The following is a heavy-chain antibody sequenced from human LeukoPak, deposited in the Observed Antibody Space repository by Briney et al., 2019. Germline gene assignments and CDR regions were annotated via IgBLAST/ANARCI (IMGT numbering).Heavy chain of an antibody. CDR2: ITDSGGNT. CDR1: GFTFDDYG. J-gene: IGHJ4*02. V-gene: IGHV3-23*01. CDR3: ARAGHCTNGMCYTADFDY. Sequence: PGGSLRLSCAASGFTFDDYGMSWVRQAPGKGLEWVSAITDSGGNTYYAAPVKGRFTIFRDNSKNTLYLQMNSLRAEDTAAYYCARAGHCTNGMCYTADFDYWGQGTLVTVSS. D-gene: IGHD2-8*01.